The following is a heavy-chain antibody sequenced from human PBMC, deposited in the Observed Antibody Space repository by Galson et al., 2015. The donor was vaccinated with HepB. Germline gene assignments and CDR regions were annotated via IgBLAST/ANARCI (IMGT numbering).Heavy chain of an antibody. CDR1: GFTFSSYA. CDR3: AKERDGSRWYDWYFDL. Sequence: SLRLSCAASGFTFSSYAMNWVRQAPGKGLEWVSAIGAHGGTKFYADSVKGRFTISRDNSKNTLYLQMNSLRAEDTAVFYCAKERDGSRWYDWYFDLWGRGTLVTVSS. CDR2: IGAHGGTK. D-gene: IGHD6-13*01. V-gene: IGHV3-23*01. J-gene: IGHJ2*01.